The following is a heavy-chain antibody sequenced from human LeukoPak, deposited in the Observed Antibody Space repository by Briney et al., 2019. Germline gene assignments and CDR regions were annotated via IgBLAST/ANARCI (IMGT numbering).Heavy chain of an antibody. CDR2: ISGSGGST. CDR1: GFTFSSYA. J-gene: IGHJ5*02. V-gene: IGHV3-23*01. D-gene: IGHD6-19*01. CDR3: AKDKKGIAVAGPGFDP. Sequence: GGSLRLSCAASGFTFSSYAMSWVRQAPGMGLEWVSAISGSGGSTYYADSVKGRFTISRDNSKNTLYLQMNSLRAGDTAVYYCAKDKKGIAVAGPGFDPWGQGTLVTVSS.